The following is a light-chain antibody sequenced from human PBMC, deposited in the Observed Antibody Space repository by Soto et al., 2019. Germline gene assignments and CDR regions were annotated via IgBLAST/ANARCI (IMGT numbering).Light chain of an antibody. V-gene: IGKV3-11*01. J-gene: IGKJ5*01. Sequence: EIVLTQSPATLSLSPGERATLSCRASQSVSSYLAWYQQKPGQAPRLLIYDASNRATGIPARFSGSGSGTDFTLTISSLEPEDFEVYYCQQRSNWPRLTFGQGTRLEIK. CDR1: QSVSSY. CDR3: QQRSNWPRLT. CDR2: DAS.